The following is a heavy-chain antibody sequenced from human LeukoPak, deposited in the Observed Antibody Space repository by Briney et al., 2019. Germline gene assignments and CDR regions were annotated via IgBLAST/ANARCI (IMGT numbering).Heavy chain of an antibody. Sequence: GGSLRLSCAASGFTFSSYWMSWVRQAPGKGLEWVANIKQDGSEKYYVDSVKGRFTISRDNAKNSLYLQMNSLRAEDTAVYYCARVWTTYYDFWSGYPPPYYYYMDVWGKGTTVTVSS. CDR1: GFTFSSYW. V-gene: IGHV3-7*01. D-gene: IGHD3-3*01. CDR2: IKQDGSEK. CDR3: ARVWTTYYDFWSGYPPPYYYYMDV. J-gene: IGHJ6*03.